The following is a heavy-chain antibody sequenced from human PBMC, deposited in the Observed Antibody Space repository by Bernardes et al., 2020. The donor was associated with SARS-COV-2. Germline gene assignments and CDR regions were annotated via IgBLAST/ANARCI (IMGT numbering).Heavy chain of an antibody. V-gene: IGHV3-23*01. CDR1: GFTFSSYA. CDR3: ANQYYDFWSGYFPHNWRFDP. J-gene: IGHJ5*02. D-gene: IGHD3-3*01. Sequence: GGSLRLSCAASGFTFSSYAMSWVRQAPGKGLEWVSAISGSGGSTYYADSVKGRFTISRDNSKNTLYLQMNSLRAEDTAVYYCANQYYDFWSGYFPHNWRFDPWGQGTLVTVSS. CDR2: ISGSGGST.